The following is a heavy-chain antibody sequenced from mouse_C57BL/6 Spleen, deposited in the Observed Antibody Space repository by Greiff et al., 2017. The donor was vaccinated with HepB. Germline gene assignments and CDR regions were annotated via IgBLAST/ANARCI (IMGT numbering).Heavy chain of an antibody. Sequence: ESGPGLVKPSQSLSLTCSVTGYSITSGYYWNLIRQFPGNKLEWMGYISYDGSNNYNPSLKNRISITRDTSKNQFFLKLNSVTTEDTATYYCARGDGYYVLDYWGQGTTLTVSS. J-gene: IGHJ2*01. CDR3: ARGDGYYVLDY. V-gene: IGHV3-6*01. D-gene: IGHD2-3*01. CDR2: ISYDGSN. CDR1: GYSITSGYY.